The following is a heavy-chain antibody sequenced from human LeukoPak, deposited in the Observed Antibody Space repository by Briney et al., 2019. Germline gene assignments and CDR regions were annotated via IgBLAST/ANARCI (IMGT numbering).Heavy chain of an antibody. V-gene: IGHV3-7*05. D-gene: IGHD2-15*01. CDR3: ARVGSGTCGGGSCYRPPYWYFDL. Sequence: GGSLRLSCAASRFTFGSYWTNWVRQAPGKGLEWVANINQDGNEKYYVDAVKGRLTISRDNAKNSLYLQMNSLSAEDTAVYYCARVGSGTCGGGSCYRPPYWYFDLWGRGTQVTVSS. J-gene: IGHJ2*01. CDR1: RFTFGSYW. CDR2: INQDGNEK.